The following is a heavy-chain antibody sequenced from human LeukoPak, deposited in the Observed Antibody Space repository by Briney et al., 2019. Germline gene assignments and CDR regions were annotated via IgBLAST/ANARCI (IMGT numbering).Heavy chain of an antibody. V-gene: IGHV4-38-2*02. Sequence: PSETLSLTCTVSGYSISSGYYWGWIRPPPGKGLEWIGSMYHSGSTYYNPSLKSRVTISVDTSKNQFSLKVSSVTPADTAVYYCARVPGPNWFDPWGQGTLVTVSS. J-gene: IGHJ5*02. CDR1: GYSISSGYY. CDR2: MYHSGST. CDR3: ARVPGPNWFDP.